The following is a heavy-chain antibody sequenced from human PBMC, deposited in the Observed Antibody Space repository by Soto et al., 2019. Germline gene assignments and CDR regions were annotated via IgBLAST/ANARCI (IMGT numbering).Heavy chain of an antibody. V-gene: IGHV4-31*03. J-gene: IGHJ4*02. CDR1: GGSISGDYY. CDR3: ARDQVFDY. Sequence: SETLSLTCSVSGGSISGDYYWSWIRQSPEKGLEWIGYIYYSGSTYYNSSLKSRVTISVDTSKNQFSLKVSSVTAADTAVYYCARDQVFDYWGQGALVTVSS. CDR2: IYYSGST.